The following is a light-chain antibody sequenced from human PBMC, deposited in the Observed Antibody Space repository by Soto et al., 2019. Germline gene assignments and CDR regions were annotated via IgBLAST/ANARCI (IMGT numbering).Light chain of an antibody. CDR1: NSDVGSYSL. CDR2: EGS. V-gene: IGLV2-23*01. J-gene: IGLJ2*01. Sequence: QSALTQPASVSGSPGQSITISCTGTNSDVGSYSLVSWYQQHPGEAPKLIIYEGSKRPSGVSNRFSGSKSVNTASLTISGLRAEDEADYYCCSFTRSSAVVFGGGTKLTVL. CDR3: CSFTRSSAVV.